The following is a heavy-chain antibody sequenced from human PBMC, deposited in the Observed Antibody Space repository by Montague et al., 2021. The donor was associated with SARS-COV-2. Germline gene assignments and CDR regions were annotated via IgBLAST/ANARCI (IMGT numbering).Heavy chain of an antibody. D-gene: IGHD2-2*02. Sequence: SETLSLTCAVYGGSFSGDYWCWIRHPPAKGLEWMGEINHSGSTNYNPSPKSRGTISVDTSKNQFSLQLSSVTAAVTAVYYCASRTLRYCTCSSCYSDWFDPWGQGTLVTVSS. CDR2: INHSGST. J-gene: IGHJ5*02. CDR1: GGSFSGDY. CDR3: ASRTLRYCTCSSCYSDWFDP. V-gene: IGHV4-34*01.